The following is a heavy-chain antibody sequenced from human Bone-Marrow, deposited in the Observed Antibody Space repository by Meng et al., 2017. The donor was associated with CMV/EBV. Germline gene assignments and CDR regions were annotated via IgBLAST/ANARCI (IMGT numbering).Heavy chain of an antibody. CDR3: ASSPDDSSGYYPPNWFDP. CDR1: GGSMRWNY. Sequence: SETLSLTCTVSGGSMRWNYLHWIRQPPGKGLEWIGYIYFTGTTNYNPSLKSRVTMSVDTSKNQFSLKLSSVTAADTAVYYCASSPDDSSGYYPPNWFDPWGQGTLVTVSS. CDR2: IYFTGTT. D-gene: IGHD3-22*01. J-gene: IGHJ5*02. V-gene: IGHV4-59*01.